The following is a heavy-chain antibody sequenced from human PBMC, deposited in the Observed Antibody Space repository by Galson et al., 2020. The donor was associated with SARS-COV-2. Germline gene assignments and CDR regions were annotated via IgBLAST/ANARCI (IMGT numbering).Heavy chain of an antibody. V-gene: IGHV3-53*04. CDR2: IYSGGST. Sequence: TGGSLRLSCAASGFTVSSNYMSWVRQAPGKGLEWGSVIYSGGSTYYADPVKGRFTITRHNSKNTLYLQMNSLRAEDTAVYYCARDLQYYGMDVWGQGTTVTGSS. D-gene: IGHD4-4*01. CDR1: GFTVSSNY. CDR3: ARDLQYYGMDV. J-gene: IGHJ6*02.